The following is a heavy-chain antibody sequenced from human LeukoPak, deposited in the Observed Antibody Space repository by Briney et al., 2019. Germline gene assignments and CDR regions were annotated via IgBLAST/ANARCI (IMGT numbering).Heavy chain of an antibody. CDR1: GGSISGYY. D-gene: IGHD2-15*01. CDR2: IYYSGST. CDR3: ARRCSVVVAATPTLLGYWYFDL. V-gene: IGHV4-59*01. J-gene: IGHJ2*01. Sequence: SETLSLTCTVSGGSISGYYWSWIRQPPGKGLEWIGYIYYSGSTNSNPSPMSRVTISVDTTKNQFSLKLSSVTAADMAVYYCARRCSVVVAATPTLLGYWYFDLWGRGTLVTVSS.